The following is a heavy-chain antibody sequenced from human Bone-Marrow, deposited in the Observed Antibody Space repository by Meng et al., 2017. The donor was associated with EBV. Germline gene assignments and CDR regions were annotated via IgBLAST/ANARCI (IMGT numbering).Heavy chain of an antibody. V-gene: IGHV4-59*01. CDR3: ARGYGSGSYYFDY. J-gene: IGHJ4*02. CDR1: GGSISSYY. CDR2: VYYSGST. Sequence: QVQLQESGPGLLKPSETLYLTCTVSGGSISSYYWSLIRQSPGKGLEWIGYVYYSGSTYYNPSLESRVTISVDTSKNQFSLNLNSVTAADTAVYHCARGYGSGSYYFDYWGQGTLVTVSS. D-gene: IGHD3-10*01.